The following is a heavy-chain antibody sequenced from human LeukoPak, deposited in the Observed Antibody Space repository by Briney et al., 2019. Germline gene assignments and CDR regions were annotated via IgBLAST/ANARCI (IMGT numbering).Heavy chain of an antibody. Sequence: PSETLSLTCSVSGDSITSRTYFWGWIRQPPGGGLEWISTLYYTGSADFNPSLESRLAISVDMSKNQFSLTLRSVTAADTSIYYCARKGPLTPWNYFAYGAPGPRVTAPS. CDR1: GDSITSRTYF. J-gene: IGHJ4*02. CDR2: LYYTGSA. CDR3: ARKGPLTPWNYFAY. D-gene: IGHD1-1*01. V-gene: IGHV4-39*01.